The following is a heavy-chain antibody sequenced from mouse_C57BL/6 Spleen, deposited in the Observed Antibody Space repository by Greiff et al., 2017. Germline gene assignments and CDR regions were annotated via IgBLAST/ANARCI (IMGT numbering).Heavy chain of an antibody. CDR3: TDESYYKDAMDY. Sequence: EVKVEESGGGLVQPGGSMKLSCVASGFTFSNYWMNWVRQSPEKGLSWVAQIRLKSDNYATHYAESVKGRCTISRDDSKSSVYLQKNNLRAEDTGIYYCTDESYYKDAMDYWGQGTSVTVSS. CDR2: IRLKSDNYAT. V-gene: IGHV6-3*01. CDR1: GFTFSNYW. D-gene: IGHD2-12*01. J-gene: IGHJ4*01.